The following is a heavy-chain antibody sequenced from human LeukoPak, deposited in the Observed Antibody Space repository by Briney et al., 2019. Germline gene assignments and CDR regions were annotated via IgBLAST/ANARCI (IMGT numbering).Heavy chain of an antibody. Sequence: PGGSLRLSCAASGFTFDDYGMHWVRQAPGRGLEWVSLIRGDGVTTYYADSMRGRLTISRDNSENSLYLQMHSLRIEDTALYYCARGFPGDPPAFDYWGRGTLVTVSS. CDR1: GFTFDDYG. J-gene: IGHJ4*02. CDR2: IRGDGVTT. CDR3: ARGFPGDPPAFDY. D-gene: IGHD2-21*01. V-gene: IGHV3-43*02.